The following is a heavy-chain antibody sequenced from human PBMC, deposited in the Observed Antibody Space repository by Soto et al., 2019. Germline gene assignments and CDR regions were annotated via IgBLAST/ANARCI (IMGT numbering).Heavy chain of an antibody. CDR1: GFTFSSYG. CDR3: AKDLRGVLVPAAHHTIAY. CDR2: ISYDGSNK. V-gene: IGHV3-30*18. J-gene: IGHJ4*02. D-gene: IGHD2-2*01. Sequence: QVQLVESGGGVVQPGRSLRLSCAASGFTFSSYGMHWVRQAPGKGLEWVAVISYDGSNKYYADSVKGRFTISRDNSKNTLYLQINTLRAEERAVYYCAKDLRGVLVPAAHHTIAYWGQGTLVTVSS.